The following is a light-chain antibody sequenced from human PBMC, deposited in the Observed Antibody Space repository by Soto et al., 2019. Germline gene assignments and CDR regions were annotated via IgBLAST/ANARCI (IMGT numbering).Light chain of an antibody. CDR3: QQYGSSPSIT. CDR2: GAS. J-gene: IGKJ5*01. CDR1: RSVSSSY. V-gene: IGKV3-20*01. Sequence: DIVLTQSPGTLSSSPGERATLSCRASRSVSSSYSAWYQQKPGQDPRILIYGASSRATGIPDRFSGSGSGTDFTLTISRLEPEDFAVYYCQQYGSSPSITFGQGTRLEIK.